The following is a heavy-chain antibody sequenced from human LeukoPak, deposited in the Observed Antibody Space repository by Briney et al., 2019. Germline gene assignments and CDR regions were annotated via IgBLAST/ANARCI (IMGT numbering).Heavy chain of an antibody. Sequence: SETLSLTCTVSGGSISSSSYYWGWIRQPPGKGLEWIGSIYYSGSTYYNPSLKSRVTISVDTSKNQFSLKLSSVTAADTAVYYCARLGHIDYYGSGSYRYYFDYWGQGTLVTVSS. CDR3: ARLGHIDYYGSGSYRYYFDY. D-gene: IGHD3-10*01. CDR2: IYYSGST. J-gene: IGHJ4*02. CDR1: GGSISSSSYY. V-gene: IGHV4-39*01.